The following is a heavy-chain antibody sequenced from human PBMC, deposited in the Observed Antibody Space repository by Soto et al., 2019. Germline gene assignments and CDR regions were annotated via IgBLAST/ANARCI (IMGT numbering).Heavy chain of an antibody. CDR3: ARGSSNWAYYFDF. V-gene: IGHV3-48*02. J-gene: IGHJ4*02. CDR1: GFTFSSYS. D-gene: IGHD6-13*01. Sequence: EVHLVESGGGLVQPGGSLRLSCAASGFTFSSYSLNWVRQAPGKGLEWVSYITSSGTTVCYADSVRGRFTISRDNAKNPLYLQMNSLRDDDTAVYYCARGSSNWAYYFDFWGQGTLVTVSS. CDR2: ITSSGTTV.